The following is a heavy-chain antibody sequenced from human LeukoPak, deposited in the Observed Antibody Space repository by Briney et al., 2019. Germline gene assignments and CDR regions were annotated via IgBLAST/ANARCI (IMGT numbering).Heavy chain of an antibody. CDR1: GFTFSSYS. V-gene: IGHV3-7*01. D-gene: IGHD3-22*01. CDR2: IKQDGSEK. CDR3: ARVLGSGYTNFDY. Sequence: GGSLRLSCAASGFTFSSYSMNWVRQAPGKGLEWVANIKQDGSEKYYVDSVKGRFTISRDNAKNSLYLQMNSLRAEDTAVYYCARVLGSGYTNFDYWGQGTLVTVSS. J-gene: IGHJ4*02.